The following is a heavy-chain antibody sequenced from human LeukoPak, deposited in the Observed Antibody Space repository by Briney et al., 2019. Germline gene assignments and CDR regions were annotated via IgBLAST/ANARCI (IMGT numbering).Heavy chain of an antibody. CDR3: ARDLSTYSSGWLSSFDY. Sequence: GGSLRLSCAASGFTFSSYWMHWVRHAPGKGLVWVSRINSDGSSTSYADSVKGRFTISRDNAKNTLYLQMNSLRAEDTAVYYCARDLSTYSSGWLSSFDYWGQGTLVTVSS. V-gene: IGHV3-74*01. D-gene: IGHD6-19*01. J-gene: IGHJ4*02. CDR1: GFTFSSYW. CDR2: INSDGSST.